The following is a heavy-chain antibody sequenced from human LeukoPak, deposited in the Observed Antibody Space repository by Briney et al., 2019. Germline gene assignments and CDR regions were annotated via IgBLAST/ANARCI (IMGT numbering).Heavy chain of an antibody. CDR2: ISYDGSNK. V-gene: IGHV3-30-3*01. CDR1: GFTFSSYA. J-gene: IGHJ4*02. CDR3: ASPYSSGCH. Sequence: PGGSLRLSCAASGFTFSSYAMHWVRQAPGKGLEWVAVISYDGSNKYYADSVKGRFTISRDNSKNTLYLQMNSLRAEDTAVYYCASPYSSGCHWGQGTLVTVSS. D-gene: IGHD6-19*01.